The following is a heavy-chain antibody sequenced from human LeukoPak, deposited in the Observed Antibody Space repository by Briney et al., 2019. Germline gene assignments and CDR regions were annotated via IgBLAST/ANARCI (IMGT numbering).Heavy chain of an antibody. Sequence: SETLSLTCTVSGGSISSYYWSWIRQPAGKGLEWIGYIYYSGSTNYNPSLKSRVTISVDTSKNQFSLKLSSVTAADTAVYYCARFIAVAGTLYYGMDVWGQGTTVTVSS. CDR1: GGSISSYY. J-gene: IGHJ6*02. CDR2: IYYSGST. V-gene: IGHV4-59*01. D-gene: IGHD6-19*01. CDR3: ARFIAVAGTLYYGMDV.